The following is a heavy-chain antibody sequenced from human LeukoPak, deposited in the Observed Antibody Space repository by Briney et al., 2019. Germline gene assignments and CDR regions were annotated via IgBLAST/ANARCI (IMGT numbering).Heavy chain of an antibody. J-gene: IGHJ4*02. CDR1: GGSISSYY. Sequence: SETLSLTCTVSGGSISSYYWSWIRQPPGKGLEWIGYIYYSGSTTYNPSLKSRVTISVDTSKNQFSLKLSSVTAADTAVYYCARVRRYYDILTGYSAYYFDYWGQGTLVTVSS. CDR3: ARVRRYYDILTGYSAYYFDY. V-gene: IGHV4-59*08. CDR2: IYYSGST. D-gene: IGHD3-9*01.